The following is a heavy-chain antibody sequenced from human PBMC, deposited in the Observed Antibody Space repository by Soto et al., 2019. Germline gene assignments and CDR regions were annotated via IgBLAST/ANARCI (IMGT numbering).Heavy chain of an antibody. D-gene: IGHD2-2*01. J-gene: IGHJ4*02. Sequence: PSETLSLTCTVSGDSISSFYWTWIRQPPGKGLEWVGYIFSSGSTNYNPSLTSRVTISVDTSENQFSLKLTSVTAADTATYYCARVGYCSSTPCWPIGYFEYWGQGTLVTVSS. CDR2: IFSSGST. CDR1: GDSISSFY. V-gene: IGHV4-59*01. CDR3: ARVGYCSSTPCWPIGYFEY.